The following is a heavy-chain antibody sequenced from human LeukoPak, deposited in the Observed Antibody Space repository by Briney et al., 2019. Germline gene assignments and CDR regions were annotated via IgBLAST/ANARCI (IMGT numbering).Heavy chain of an antibody. CDR2: IRYDGSNK. Sequence: PGRSLRLSCAASGFTFSSYGMHWVRQAPGKGLEWVAFIRYDGSNKYYADSVKGRFTISRDNSKNTLYLQMNSLRAEDTAVYYCAKDLVYSSLGFDFDYWGQGTLVTVSS. D-gene: IGHD6-13*01. CDR1: GFTFSSYG. J-gene: IGHJ4*02. V-gene: IGHV3-30*02. CDR3: AKDLVYSSLGFDFDY.